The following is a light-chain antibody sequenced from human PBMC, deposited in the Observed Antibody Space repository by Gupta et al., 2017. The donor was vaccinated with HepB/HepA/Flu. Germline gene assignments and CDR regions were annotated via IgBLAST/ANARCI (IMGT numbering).Light chain of an antibody. CDR3: ATCDSSLSAWL. CDR1: SSTVGNNY. V-gene: IGLV1-51*01. CDR2: DNN. J-gene: IGLJ3*02. Sequence: QSVLTQPPSVSAAPGQQVTISCSGSSSTVGNNYVCWYHKLPGTAPKLLIYDNNKRPSGVPDRFSGSASGTSATLGVTGLQAGDEAEYYCATCDSSLSAWLFGGGTKLTVL.